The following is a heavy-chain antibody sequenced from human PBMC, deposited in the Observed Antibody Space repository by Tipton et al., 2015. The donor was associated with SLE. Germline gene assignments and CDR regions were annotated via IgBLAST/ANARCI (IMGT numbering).Heavy chain of an antibody. V-gene: IGHV4-61*02. J-gene: IGHJ3*01. CDR1: GDSISSGLYY. D-gene: IGHD1-14*01. Sequence: TLSLTCTVSGDSISSGLYYWSWIRQPDGKGLEWIGRIYTSGSTNYHTSLRSRVTVSLDTSKNQISLNLTSVTAADTALYFCARDQFATVGAFDLWGQGTMVTVSS. CDR2: IYTSGST. CDR3: ARDQFATVGAFDL.